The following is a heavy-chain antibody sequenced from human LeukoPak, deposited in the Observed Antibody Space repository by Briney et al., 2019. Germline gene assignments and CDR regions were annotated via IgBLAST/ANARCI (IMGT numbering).Heavy chain of an antibody. Sequence: GGSLRLSCAASGFTFSSYAMHWVRQAPGKGLEYVSAISSNGGSTYYANSVKGRFTISRDNPKNTLYLQMGSLRAEDMAVYYCARSAEEYSSGWYYFDYWGQGTLVTVSS. CDR3: ARSAEEYSSGWYYFDY. D-gene: IGHD6-19*01. J-gene: IGHJ4*02. CDR1: GFTFSSYA. V-gene: IGHV3-64*01. CDR2: ISSNGGST.